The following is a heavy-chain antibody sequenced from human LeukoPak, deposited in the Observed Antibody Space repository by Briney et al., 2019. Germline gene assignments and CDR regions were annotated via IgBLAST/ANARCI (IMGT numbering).Heavy chain of an antibody. CDR1: GDTFSGYY. J-gene: IGHJ4*02. V-gene: IGHV1-2*06. D-gene: IGHD3-22*01. CDR3: ASILYYYDSSHY. Sequence: GASVKVSCKASGDTFSGYYMHRVRQAPGQGLEWMGRINPKSGGTNYAQKFQGRVTMTRDTSISTAYMGLSRLRSDDTAVYYCASILYYYDSSHYWGQGTLVTVSS. CDR2: INPKSGGT.